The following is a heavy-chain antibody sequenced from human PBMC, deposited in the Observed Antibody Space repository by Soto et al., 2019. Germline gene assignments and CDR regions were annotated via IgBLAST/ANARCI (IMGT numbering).Heavy chain of an antibody. V-gene: IGHV1-8*01. CDR2: MNPNSGNT. J-gene: IGHJ4*02. D-gene: IGHD3-10*01. Sequence: GASVKVSCKASGYTFTSYDINWVRQATGQGLEWMGWMNPNSGNTGYAQKFQGRVTMTTDTSTSTAYMELRSLRSDDTAMYYCARDLYGSGSEYFDYWGQGTLVTVSS. CDR1: GYTFTSYD. CDR3: ARDLYGSGSEYFDY.